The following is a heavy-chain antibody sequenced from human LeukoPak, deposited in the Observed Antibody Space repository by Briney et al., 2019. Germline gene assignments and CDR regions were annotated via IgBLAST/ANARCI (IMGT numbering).Heavy chain of an antibody. CDR1: RFTFSTYS. CDR3: ARSYTSGWYPQRDAFDI. CDR2: ISISDTYI. D-gene: IGHD6-19*01. J-gene: IGHJ3*02. Sequence: GGSLRLSCAASRFTFSTYSMNWVRQAPGKGLEWVSSISISDTYIFYADSVKGRFNISRDNAKNSLSLQMNNLRAEDTAVYYCARSYTSGWYPQRDAFDIWGQGTMVTVSS. V-gene: IGHV3-21*01.